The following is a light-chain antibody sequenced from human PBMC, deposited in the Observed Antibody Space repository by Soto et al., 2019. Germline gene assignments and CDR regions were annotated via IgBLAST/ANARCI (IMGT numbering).Light chain of an antibody. CDR1: QSVSSN. CDR3: QQYNNWPPWK. J-gene: IGKJ1*01. CDR2: GAS. Sequence: EIVMTQSPATLSVSPGERATLSCRARQSVSSNLSLYQQKPGQAPRLLIYGASTRATSIPARFSGSGSGTEFTLTISSLQSEDFAVYYCQQYNNWPPWKFGQGTKVEIK. V-gene: IGKV3-15*01.